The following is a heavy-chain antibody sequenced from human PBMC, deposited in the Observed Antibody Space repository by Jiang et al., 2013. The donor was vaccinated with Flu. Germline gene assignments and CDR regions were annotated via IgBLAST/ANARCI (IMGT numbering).Heavy chain of an antibody. CDR2: INPNSGGT. V-gene: IGHV1-2*04. D-gene: IGHD4-17*01. Sequence: GAEVKKPGASVKVSCKASGYTFTGYYMHWVRQAPGQGLEWMGWINPNSGGTNYAQKFQGWVTMTRDTSISTAYMELSRLRSDGTAVYYCARDPYNYGDYRGGWFDPWGQGTLVTVSS. CDR1: GYTFTGYY. CDR3: ARDPYNYGDYRGGWFDP. J-gene: IGHJ5*02.